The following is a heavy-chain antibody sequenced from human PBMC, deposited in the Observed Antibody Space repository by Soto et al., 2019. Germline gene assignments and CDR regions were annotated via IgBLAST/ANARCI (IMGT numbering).Heavy chain of an antibody. V-gene: IGHV3-21*04. CDR1: GFTFSSYA. Sequence: GGSQRRSCEACGFTFSSYAMRWVRQAKGKGLEWVSAISGSSSYIYYADSLKGRFTISRDTSKNQFSLKLSSVTAADTAVYYCARHGYYGSGSIYYFDYWGQGTLVTVSS. CDR3: ARHGYYGSGSIYYFDY. J-gene: IGHJ4*02. CDR2: ISGSSSYI. D-gene: IGHD3-10*01.